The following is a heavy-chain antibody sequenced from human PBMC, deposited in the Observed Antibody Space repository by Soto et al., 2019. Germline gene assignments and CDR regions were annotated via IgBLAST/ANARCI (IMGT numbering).Heavy chain of an antibody. D-gene: IGHD3-16*02. CDR2: IYPGDSDT. J-gene: IGHJ4*02. CDR3: ARGPWRSYRSDLKSYLEY. CDR1: GYSFTSYW. Sequence: GESLKISCKGSGYSFTSYWIGWVRQMPGKGLEWMGIIYPGDSDTRYSPSFQGQVTISADKSISTAYLQWSSLKASDTAMYYCARGPWRSYRSDLKSYLEYWGKVTLVTVS. V-gene: IGHV5-51*01.